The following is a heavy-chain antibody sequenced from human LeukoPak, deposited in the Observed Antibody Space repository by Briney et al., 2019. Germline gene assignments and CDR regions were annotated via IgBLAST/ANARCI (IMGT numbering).Heavy chain of an antibody. J-gene: IGHJ4*02. CDR1: GFTFSSYS. CDR2: ISSSSSYI. CDR3: ARVRGVIIPYFDY. V-gene: IGHV3-21*04. Sequence: GGSLRLSCAASGFTFSSYSMNWVRQAPGKGLEWVSSISSSSSYIYYADSVKGRFTISRDNAKNSLYLQMNSLRAEDTAVYYCARVRGVIIPYFDYWGQGTLDTVSS. D-gene: IGHD3-10*01.